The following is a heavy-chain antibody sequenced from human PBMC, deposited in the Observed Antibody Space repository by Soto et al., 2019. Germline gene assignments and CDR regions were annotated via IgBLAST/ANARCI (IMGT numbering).Heavy chain of an antibody. J-gene: IGHJ4*02. CDR1: GYTFTTYH. V-gene: IGHV1-46*01. CDR2: IDPSSGIT. CDR3: AREFTGTNFFDY. D-gene: IGHD1-1*01. Sequence: QVQLVQSGAEVKKPGASVRVSCKASGYTFTTYHVHWVRQAPGQGPEWMGIIDPSSGITDYTQKVQGRVTMTRDTSTSVVYMELRSLRSEDTATYYCAREFTGTNFFDYWGQGTLLTVSP.